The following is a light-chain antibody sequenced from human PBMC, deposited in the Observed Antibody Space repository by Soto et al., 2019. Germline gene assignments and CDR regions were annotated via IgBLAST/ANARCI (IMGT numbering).Light chain of an antibody. CDR2: GAS. V-gene: IGKV3-15*01. J-gene: IGKJ3*01. Sequence: EIVMTQSPATLSVSPGERATLSCRASKTIRSSLAWYQQTPGQAPRLLIHGASTRATGIPARFSGSGSETEFTITISSLQSEDFAVYYCQQYHDWPPITFGPGTKVEIK. CDR3: QQYHDWPPIT. CDR1: KTIRSS.